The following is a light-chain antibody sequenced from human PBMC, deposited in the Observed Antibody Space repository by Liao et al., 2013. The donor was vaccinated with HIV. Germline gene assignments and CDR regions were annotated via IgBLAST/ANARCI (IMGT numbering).Light chain of an antibody. CDR3: QVWDRGSAHPTV. J-gene: IGLJ1*01. CDR2: HGI. CDR1: NIGSKS. V-gene: IGLV3-21*04. Sequence: SYELTQPPSVSVAPGKTARITCGGNNIGSKSVHWYQQKPGQAPVLVIFHGIDRPSGISDRFSGSTSENTATLTISRAEAGDEADYYCQVWDRGSAHPTVFGPGTKVTVL.